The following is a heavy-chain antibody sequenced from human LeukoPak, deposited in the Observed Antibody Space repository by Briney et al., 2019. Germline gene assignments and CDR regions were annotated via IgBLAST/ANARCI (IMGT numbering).Heavy chain of an antibody. CDR3: ARDKWGSGWSWVSY. CDR1: GYTFTGYY. V-gene: IGHV1-2*02. D-gene: IGHD6-19*01. Sequence: ASVKVSCKASGYTFTGYYMHWVRQAPGQGLEWMGWINPNSGGTNYAQKFQGRVTMTRDTSISTAYMELSRLRSDDTAVYYCARDKWGSGWSWVSYWGQGTLVTVSS. CDR2: INPNSGGT. J-gene: IGHJ4*02.